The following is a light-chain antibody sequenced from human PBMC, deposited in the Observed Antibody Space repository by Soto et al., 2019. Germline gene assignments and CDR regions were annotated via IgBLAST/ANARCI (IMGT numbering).Light chain of an antibody. CDR1: QSVAGY. CDR2: DSS. CDR3: QHRSNWRMYT. Sequence: ELVLTQSPATLSLSPGESATLSCRASQSVAGYLAWYQQKPGQGPRLLIYDSSTRATGTPARFRGSGSGTXXXXXXXXXXPEDFAIYICQHRSNWRMYTFGQGTKLEIK. V-gene: IGKV3-11*01. J-gene: IGKJ2*01.